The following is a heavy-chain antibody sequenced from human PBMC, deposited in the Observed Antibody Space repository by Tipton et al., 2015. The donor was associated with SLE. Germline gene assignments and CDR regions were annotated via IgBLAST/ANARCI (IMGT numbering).Heavy chain of an antibody. D-gene: IGHD1-14*01. J-gene: IGHJ4*02. Sequence: QSGAEVKKPGASVKVSCKASGYTFTSYDINWVRQATGQGLEWMGWMNPDSGTTGYAQKFQGRVTMTGDTSISTGYMELSRLRSDDTAMYYCARDKLGILPEDWGQGTLVSVSS. V-gene: IGHV1-8*01. CDR3: ARDKLGILPED. CDR1: GYTFTSYD. CDR2: MNPDSGTT.